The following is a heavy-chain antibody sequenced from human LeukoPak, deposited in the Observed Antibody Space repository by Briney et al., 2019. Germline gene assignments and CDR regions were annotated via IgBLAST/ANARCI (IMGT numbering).Heavy chain of an antibody. Sequence: SVKVSCKASGGTFSSYAISWVRQAPGQGLEWMGGIIPIFGTANYAQKFQGRVTITADKSTSTAYMELSSLRSEDTAVYYCARDPFGTAMVRGGLDYWGQGTWSPSPQ. CDR1: GGTFSSYA. V-gene: IGHV1-69*06. J-gene: IGHJ4*02. CDR3: ARDPFGTAMVRGGLDY. CDR2: IIPIFGTA. D-gene: IGHD5-18*01.